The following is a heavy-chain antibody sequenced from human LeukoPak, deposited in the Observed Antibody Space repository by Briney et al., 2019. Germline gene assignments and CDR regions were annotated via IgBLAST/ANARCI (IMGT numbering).Heavy chain of an antibody. Sequence: PGGSLRLSCAASGFTVSSNYMSWVRQAPGKGLEWVSVIYSGGSTYYADSVKGRFTISRDNSKNTLYLQMNSLRAEDTAVYYCAKSSSTTSWYYGMDVWGQGTTVTVSS. D-gene: IGHD2-2*01. CDR3: AKSSSTTSWYYGMDV. CDR2: IYSGGST. CDR1: GFTVSSNY. V-gene: IGHV3-53*01. J-gene: IGHJ6*02.